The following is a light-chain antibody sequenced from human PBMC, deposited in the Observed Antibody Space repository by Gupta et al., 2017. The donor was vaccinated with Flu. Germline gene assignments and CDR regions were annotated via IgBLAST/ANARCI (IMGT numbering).Light chain of an antibody. J-gene: IGKJ2*02. CDR2: STS. Sequence: GDRVTITCRASQSISSRLNWYQQKPGKAPKLLMYSTSTLQSGVPSRFSGSGSGTDFTLTISSLQPEDVATYYCQQSDNIPCAFGQGTKLEIK. V-gene: IGKV1-39*01. CDR3: QQSDNIPCA. CDR1: QSISSR.